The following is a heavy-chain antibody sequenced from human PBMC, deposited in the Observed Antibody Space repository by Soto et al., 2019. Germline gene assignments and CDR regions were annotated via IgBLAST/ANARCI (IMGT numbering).Heavy chain of an antibody. V-gene: IGHV3-15*01. CDR1: GFTFSNAW. CDR2: IKSKTDGGTT. D-gene: IGHD6-19*01. J-gene: IGHJ6*02. Sequence: EVQLVESGGGLVKPGGSLRLSCAASGFTFSNAWMSWVRQAPGKGLEWVGRIKSKTDGGTTDYAAPVKGRFTISRDDSKNTLYLQMNSLKTEDTAVYYCTTDPTPPQWQQPHYYYGMDVWGQGTTVTVSS. CDR3: TTDPTPPQWQQPHYYYGMDV.